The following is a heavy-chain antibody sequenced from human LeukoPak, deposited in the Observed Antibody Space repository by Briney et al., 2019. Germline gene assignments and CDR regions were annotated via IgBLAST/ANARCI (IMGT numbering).Heavy chain of an antibody. J-gene: IGHJ4*02. D-gene: IGHD3-22*01. V-gene: IGHV1-8*01. Sequence: GASVKVSFKASGSSFINYAINWVRQATGQGLGWRGWMTANGNAEYAQSFQGRVTMTRNTAISTAYMELSSVRSEDTAVYYCARGVVSSSGGYYVSYDYWGQGSLVTVS. CDR2: MTANGNA. CDR3: ARGVVSSSGGYYVSYDY. CDR1: GSSFINYA.